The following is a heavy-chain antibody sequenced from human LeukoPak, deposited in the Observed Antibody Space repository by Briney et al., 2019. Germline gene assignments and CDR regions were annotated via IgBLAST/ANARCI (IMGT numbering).Heavy chain of an antibody. Sequence: GGSLRLSCAASGVTFSSYAMHWVRQAPGKGLEWVAVISYDGSNKYYTDSMKSRFTISRDNSKNTLYLQMYSLRAENAALYFFSRMNPNFTSRSNSNLDLYDSSGDGKPVTASS. CDR3: SRMNPNFTSRSNSNLDLYDS. V-gene: IGHV3-30*04. CDR2: ISYDGSNK. D-gene: IGHD3-10*01. J-gene: IGHJ5*01. CDR1: GVTFSSYA.